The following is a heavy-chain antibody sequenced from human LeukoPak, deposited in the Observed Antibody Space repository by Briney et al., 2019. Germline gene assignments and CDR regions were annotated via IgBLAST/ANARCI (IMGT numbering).Heavy chain of an antibody. D-gene: IGHD2-15*01. CDR2: ISYDGSNK. Sequence: QSGGSLRLSCAASGFTFSSYAMHWVRQAPGKGLEWVAVISYDGSNKYYADSVKGRFTISRDNSKNTLYLQMNSLRAEDTAVYYCARPKRSNCSGGSCYSGDYYYYGMGVWGQGTTVTVSS. CDR1: GFTFSSYA. CDR3: ARPKRSNCSGGSCYSGDYYYYGMGV. J-gene: IGHJ6*02. V-gene: IGHV3-30-3*01.